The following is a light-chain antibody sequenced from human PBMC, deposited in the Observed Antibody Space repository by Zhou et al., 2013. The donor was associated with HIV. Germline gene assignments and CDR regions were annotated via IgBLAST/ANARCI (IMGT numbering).Light chain of an antibody. CDR3: QQRANWLS. J-gene: IGKJ4*01. CDR2: DAS. Sequence: EIVLTQSPGTLSLSPGERATLSCRASQSVSSSYLAWYQQKPGQAPRLLIYDASNRATGIPPRFSGSGSGTDYTLTISSLEPEDFAVYYCQQRANWLSFGGGTKVEIK. CDR1: QSVSSSY. V-gene: IGKV3D-20*02.